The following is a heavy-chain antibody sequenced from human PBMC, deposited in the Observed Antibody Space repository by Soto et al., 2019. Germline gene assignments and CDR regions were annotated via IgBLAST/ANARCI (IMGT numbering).Heavy chain of an antibody. CDR1: GDSVSSNSAA. D-gene: IGHD6-19*01. Sequence: QTLSLTCAISGDSVSSNSAACNWIRHSPSRGLEWLGRTYYRSKWNNDYAISVKSRITINPDTSKNQFSLQLKSVTPEDTAVYYCARDVATVAGSLGDAFDVWGQGTMVTVSS. J-gene: IGHJ3*01. CDR3: ARDVATVAGSLGDAFDV. CDR2: TYYRSKWNN. V-gene: IGHV6-1*01.